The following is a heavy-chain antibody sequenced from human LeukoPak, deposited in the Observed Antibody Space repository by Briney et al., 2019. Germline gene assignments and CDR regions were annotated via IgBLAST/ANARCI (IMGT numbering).Heavy chain of an antibody. J-gene: IGHJ6*03. CDR2: IYTSGST. CDR1: GDSISSSSYY. V-gene: IGHV4-61*02. CDR3: ARDRTNYYMDV. Sequence: SETLSLTCSVSGDSISSSSYYWSWIRQPAGKGLEWIGRIYTSGSTNYNPSLKSRVTISVDTSKNQFSLKLSSVTAADTAVYYCARDRTNYYMDVWGKGTTVTVSS.